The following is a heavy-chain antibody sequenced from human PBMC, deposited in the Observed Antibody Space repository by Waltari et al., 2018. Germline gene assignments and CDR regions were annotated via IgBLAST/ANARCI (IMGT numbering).Heavy chain of an antibody. Sequence: QVQLVQSGAEVKKPGASVKVSCKASGYTFTSYAMHWVRQAPGQRLEWMGWINAGNGNTKYSQKFQGRVTITRDTSESTAYMELSSLRSEDTAVYYCARDFRGAYCGGDCYSVWGQGTLVTVSS. CDR1: GYTFTSYA. V-gene: IGHV1-3*01. CDR3: ARDFRGAYCGGDCYSV. D-gene: IGHD2-21*01. J-gene: IGHJ4*02. CDR2: INAGNGNT.